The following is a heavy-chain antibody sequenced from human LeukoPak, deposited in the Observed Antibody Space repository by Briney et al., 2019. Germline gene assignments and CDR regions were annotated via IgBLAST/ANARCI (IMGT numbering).Heavy chain of an antibody. CDR2: ISYDGSNK. Sequence: GGSLRLSCAASGFTFSSYGMHWVRQAPGKGLEWVAVISYDGSNKYYADSVKGRFTISRGNSKNTLYLQMNSLRAEDTAVYYCATLVWIDYWGQGTLVTVSS. D-gene: IGHD6-13*01. CDR3: ATLVWIDY. V-gene: IGHV3-30*03. J-gene: IGHJ4*02. CDR1: GFTFSSYG.